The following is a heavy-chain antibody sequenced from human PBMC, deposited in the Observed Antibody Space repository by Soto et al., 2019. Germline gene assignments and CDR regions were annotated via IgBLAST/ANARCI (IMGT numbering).Heavy chain of an antibody. D-gene: IGHD7-27*01. CDR1: GGSISSYY. J-gene: IGHJ4*02. Sequence: SETLSLTCTVSGGSISSYYWSWIRQPPGKGLEWIGYIYYSGSTNYNPSLKSRVTISVDTSKNQFSLKLSSVTAADTAVYYCARLLGDYWGRGTLVTVSS. CDR2: IYYSGST. CDR3: ARLLGDY. V-gene: IGHV4-59*01.